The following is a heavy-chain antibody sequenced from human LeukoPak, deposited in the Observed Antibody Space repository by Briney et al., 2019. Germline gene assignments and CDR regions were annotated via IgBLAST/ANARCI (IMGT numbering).Heavy chain of an antibody. J-gene: IGHJ4*02. CDR3: ARDDYYYDSSGYSTDFDY. V-gene: IGHV1-69*04. D-gene: IGHD3-22*01. CDR1: GGTFSSYA. Sequence: GASVKVSCKASGGTFSSYAISWVRQALGQGLEWMGRIIPILGIANYAQKFQGRVTITADKSTSTAYMELSSLRSEDTAVYYCARDDYYYDSSGYSTDFDYWGQGTLVTVSS. CDR2: IIPILGIA.